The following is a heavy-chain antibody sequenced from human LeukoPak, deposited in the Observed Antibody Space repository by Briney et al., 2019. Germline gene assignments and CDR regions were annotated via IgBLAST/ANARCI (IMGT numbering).Heavy chain of an antibody. CDR3: ARHKHRSYGSGIDWFDP. Sequence: PSQTLSLTCTISGDSISNGDYYWGWIRQPPGKGLEWIANIYHGGTTYDNPSLKSRVTISVDTSKNQFSLKLRSVTAADTAVYYCARHKHRSYGSGIDWFDPWGQGTLVTVSS. V-gene: IGHV4-30-2*01. D-gene: IGHD3-10*01. CDR2: IYHGGTT. CDR1: GDSISNGDYY. J-gene: IGHJ5*02.